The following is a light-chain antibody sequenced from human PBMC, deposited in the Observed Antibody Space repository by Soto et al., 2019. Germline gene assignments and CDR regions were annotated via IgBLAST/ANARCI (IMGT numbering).Light chain of an antibody. CDR3: QQYHNDWT. Sequence: DIQMTQSPSTLSAYVGDTVTNTCRASESIDNWLAWSKQKPGKAPTVLVFAPSPLAQGFPPRFSGRGSGTEFTLTISSLQADDYATFDCQQYHNDWTFGQGTKVDIK. V-gene: IGKV1-5*01. J-gene: IGKJ1*01. CDR1: ESIDNW. CDR2: APS.